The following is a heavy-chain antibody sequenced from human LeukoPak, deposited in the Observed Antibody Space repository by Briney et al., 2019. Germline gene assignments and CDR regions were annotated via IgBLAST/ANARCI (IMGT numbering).Heavy chain of an antibody. CDR1: GYTFTGYY. V-gene: IGHV1-2*02. J-gene: IGHJ4*02. CDR2: INPNSGGT. D-gene: IGHD3-3*01. CDR3: ARGTYYDFWSGYYTSFDY. Sequence: ASVKVSCKASGYTFTGYYMHWVRQAPGQGLEWMGWINPNSGGTNYAQKFQGRVTMTTDTSTSTAYMELRSLRSDDTAVYYCARGTYYDFWSGYYTSFDYWGQGTLVTVSS.